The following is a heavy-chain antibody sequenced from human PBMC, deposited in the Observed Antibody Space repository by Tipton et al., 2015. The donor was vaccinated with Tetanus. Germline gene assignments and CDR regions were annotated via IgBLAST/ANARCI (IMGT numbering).Heavy chain of an antibody. J-gene: IGHJ4*02. CDR1: GGSTHGFY. CDR2: IYSSGIT. D-gene: IGHD3-10*01. Sequence: TLSLTCTVSGGSTHGFYWSWIRQSAGKGLEWIGRIYSSGITTYNPSLQSRVTMSMDASRNQFSLTLTSVTVADTALYFCVRGRGSGAQSFGFEHWGRGTQVTVSS. CDR3: VRGRGSGAQSFGFEH. V-gene: IGHV4-4*07.